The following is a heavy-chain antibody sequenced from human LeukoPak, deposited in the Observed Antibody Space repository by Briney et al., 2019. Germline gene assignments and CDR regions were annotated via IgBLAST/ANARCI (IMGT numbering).Heavy chain of an antibody. CDR3: ATGDDIDH. CDR1: GYRFNTHV. V-gene: IGHV1-18*01. J-gene: IGHJ4*02. Sequence: ASVKVSCKASGYRFNTHVITWVRQAPGQALDWMGGISNYNANTNYAQKFQDRITLTTDTSTNTVTMDLNNLRSDDTAVYYCATGDDIDHWGQGTLVTVSS. D-gene: IGHD1-1*01. CDR2: ISNYNANT.